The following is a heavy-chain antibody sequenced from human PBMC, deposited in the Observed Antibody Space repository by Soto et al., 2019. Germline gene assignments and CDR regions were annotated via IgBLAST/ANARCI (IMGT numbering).Heavy chain of an antibody. CDR3: ARDRRISMVRGVILSTYYYYYGMDV. V-gene: IGHV1-2*04. CDR1: GYTFTGYY. D-gene: IGHD3-10*01. J-gene: IGHJ6*02. CDR2: IDPNSGGT. Sequence: ASVKVSCKASGYTFTGYYMHWVRQAPGQGLEWMGWIDPNSGGTNYAQKFQGWVTMTRDTSISTAYKELSRLRSDDTAVYYCARDRRISMVRGVILSTYYYYYGMDVWGQGTTVTVSS.